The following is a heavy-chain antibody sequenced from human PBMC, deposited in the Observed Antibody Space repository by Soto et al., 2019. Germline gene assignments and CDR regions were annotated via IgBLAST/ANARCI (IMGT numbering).Heavy chain of an antibody. CDR2: MNPNSGNT. CDR3: ARCGGGKVRFLEWLPFDP. Sequence: GASVKVSCKASGYTFTSYDIDWVRQATGQGLEWMGWMNPNSGNTGYAQKFQGRVTMTRNTSISTAYMELSSLRSEDTAVYYCARCGGGKVRFLEWLPFDPWGQGTLVTVSS. D-gene: IGHD3-3*01. J-gene: IGHJ5*02. V-gene: IGHV1-8*01. CDR1: GYTFTSYD.